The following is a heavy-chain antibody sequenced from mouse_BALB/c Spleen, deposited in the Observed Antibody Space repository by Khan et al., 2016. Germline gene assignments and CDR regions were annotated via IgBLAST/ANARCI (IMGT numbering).Heavy chain of an antibody. Sequence: QVQLQQSGAELVKPGTSVKLSCKTSGYTFTSYWMHWVKQRPGQGLEWIGEINPSNGRTSYNDKTKATLTVDKSSSTAYMQLSSLTSEDSAVYYCARFTAAMDYWGQGTSVTVSS. CDR2: INPSNGRT. D-gene: IGHD1-2*01. V-gene: IGHV1S81*02. J-gene: IGHJ4*01. CDR1: GYTFTSYW. CDR3: ARFTAAMDY.